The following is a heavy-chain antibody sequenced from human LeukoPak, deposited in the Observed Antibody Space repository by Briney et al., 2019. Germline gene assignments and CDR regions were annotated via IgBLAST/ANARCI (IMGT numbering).Heavy chain of an antibody. CDR2: INSNGDTI. Sequence: GGSLRLSCAASGFNLREYYMSWIRQAPGKGLEWISSINSNGDTIHYADSVKGRFTISRDNAKNTLYLQMNSLRAEDTAVYYCAKASLRSYYFDYWGQGTLVTVSS. D-gene: IGHD4-17*01. CDR3: AKASLRSYYFDY. V-gene: IGHV3-11*04. J-gene: IGHJ4*02. CDR1: GFNLREYY.